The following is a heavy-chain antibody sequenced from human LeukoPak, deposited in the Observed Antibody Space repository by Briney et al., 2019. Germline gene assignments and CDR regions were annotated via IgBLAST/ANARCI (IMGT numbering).Heavy chain of an antibody. CDR2: ISGSGGST. D-gene: IGHD1-26*01. Sequence: GGSLRLSCAASGFTFSSYAMSWVRQAPGKGLEWVSAISGSGGSTYYADSVKGRFTISRDNSKNTLYLQMNSLRAEDTAVYYCATGPSGIVGAIWTRFDPWGQGTLVTVSS. V-gene: IGHV3-23*01. CDR3: ATGPSGIVGAIWTRFDP. J-gene: IGHJ5*02. CDR1: GFTFSSYA.